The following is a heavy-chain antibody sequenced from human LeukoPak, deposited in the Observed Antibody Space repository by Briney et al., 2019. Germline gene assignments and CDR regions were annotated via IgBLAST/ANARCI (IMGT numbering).Heavy chain of an antibody. V-gene: IGHV4-59*08. D-gene: IGHD4-17*01. J-gene: IGHJ4*02. Sequence: SETLSLTCTVSGGSISSYYWSWIRQPPGKGLEWIGYIYYSGSTNYNPSLKSRVTISVDTSKNQFSLKLSSVTAADTAVYYCARGYYGDYLYYFDYWGQGTLVAASS. CDR1: GGSISSYY. CDR2: IYYSGST. CDR3: ARGYYGDYLYYFDY.